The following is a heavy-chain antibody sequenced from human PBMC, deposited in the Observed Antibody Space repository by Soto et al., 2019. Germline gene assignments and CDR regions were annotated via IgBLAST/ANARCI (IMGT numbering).Heavy chain of an antibody. J-gene: IGHJ4*02. D-gene: IGHD6-19*01. CDR2: IYYSGST. CDR1: GGSISSSSYY. CDR3: AGQYTVAGEFDY. V-gene: IGHV4-39*01. Sequence: QLQLQESGPGLVKPSETLSLTCTVSGGSISSSSYYWGWIRQPPGKGLEWIGSIYYSGSTYYHPSLKSRVTISVDTSKNQFSLKLSSVTAADTAVYHCAGQYTVAGEFDYWGQGTLVTVSS.